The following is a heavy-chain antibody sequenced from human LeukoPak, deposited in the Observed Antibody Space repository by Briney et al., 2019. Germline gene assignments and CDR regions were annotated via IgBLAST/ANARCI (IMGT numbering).Heavy chain of an antibody. D-gene: IGHD5-18*01. J-gene: IGHJ4*02. CDR1: GFTFSSYG. CDR2: IWYDGSNK. V-gene: IGHV3-33*01. Sequence: GRSLRLSCAASGFTFSSYGMHWVRQAPGKGLEWVAVIWYDGSNKYYADSVKGRFTISRGNSKNTLYLQMNSLRAEDTAVYYCARANTAMVDYWGRGTLVTVSS. CDR3: ARANTAMVDY.